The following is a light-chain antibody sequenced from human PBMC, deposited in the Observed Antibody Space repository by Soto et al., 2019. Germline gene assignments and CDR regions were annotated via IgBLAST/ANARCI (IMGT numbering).Light chain of an antibody. Sequence: EIVMTQSPATLSVSPGERATLSCRASQSVSSNLAWYQQKPGQAPRLLIYGASTRATGIPARFSGSGSGTEFTLTISSLQSEDFAVYYCQQYDTSHRTFGQGTKV. CDR2: GAS. CDR3: QQYDTSHRT. J-gene: IGKJ1*01. CDR1: QSVSSN. V-gene: IGKV3-15*01.